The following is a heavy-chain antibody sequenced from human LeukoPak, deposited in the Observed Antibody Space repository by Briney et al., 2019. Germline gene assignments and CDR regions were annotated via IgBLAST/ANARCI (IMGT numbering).Heavy chain of an antibody. V-gene: IGHV4-59*12. CDR2: IYYSGST. CDR3: ARSGPVLLWFGESTGYFDY. CDR1: GGSISSYY. D-gene: IGHD3-10*01. J-gene: IGHJ4*02. Sequence: SETLSLTCTVSGGSISSYYWSWIRQPPGKGLEWIGYIYYSGSTYYNPSLKSRVTISVDTSKNQFSLKLSSVTAADTAVYYCARSGPVLLWFGESTGYFDYWGQGTLVTVSS.